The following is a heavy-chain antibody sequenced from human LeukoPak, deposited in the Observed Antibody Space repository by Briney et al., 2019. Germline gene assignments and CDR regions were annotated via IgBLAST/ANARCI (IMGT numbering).Heavy chain of an antibody. D-gene: IGHD2-15*01. J-gene: IGHJ4*02. CDR1: GGSISSGGYS. V-gene: IGHV4-30-2*01. Sequence: SETLSLTCAVSGGSISSGGYSWRWIRQPPGTGLEWIGYIYHSGSTYYNPSLKSRVTISVDRSKNQFSLKLSSVTAADTAVYYCARGGRAAFDYWGQGTLVTVSS. CDR2: IYHSGST. CDR3: ARGGRAAFDY.